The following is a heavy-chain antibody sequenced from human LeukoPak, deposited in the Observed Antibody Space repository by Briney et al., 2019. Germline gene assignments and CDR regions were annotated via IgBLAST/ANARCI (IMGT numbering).Heavy chain of an antibody. CDR3: ARSVVGATWVDY. J-gene: IGHJ4*02. CDR2: INPNSGGT. Sequence: ASVKDSCKASGYTFTGYYMHWVRQAPGQGLEWMGWINPNSGGTNYAQKFQGRVTMTRDTSSSTAYMEMSRLRSDDTAVYYCARSVVGATWVDYWGQGTLVTVSS. D-gene: IGHD1-26*01. V-gene: IGHV1-2*02. CDR1: GYTFTGYY.